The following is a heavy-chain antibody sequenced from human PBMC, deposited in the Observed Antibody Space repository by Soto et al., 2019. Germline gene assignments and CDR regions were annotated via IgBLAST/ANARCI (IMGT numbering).Heavy chain of an antibody. J-gene: IGHJ4*02. Sequence: PGGSLRLSCEASGFTFSGFDMHWVRQPTGKGLEWVSTIGTAGDTYYAVSVKGRCTISRDNDTNSLSLQMNSLIAGDTAVYFCARGQEVGAHFFDSWGQGTQVTVSS. V-gene: IGHV3-13*01. CDR3: ARGQEVGAHFFDS. CDR2: IGTAGDT. D-gene: IGHD2-15*01. CDR1: GFTFSGFD.